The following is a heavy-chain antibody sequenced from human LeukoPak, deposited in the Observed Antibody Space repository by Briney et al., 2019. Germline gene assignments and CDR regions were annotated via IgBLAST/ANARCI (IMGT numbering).Heavy chain of an antibody. J-gene: IGHJ6*03. CDR2: ISYDGSNK. V-gene: IGHV3-30-3*01. CDR1: GFTFSSYA. D-gene: IGHD6-19*01. Sequence: PGGSLRLSCAASGFTFSSYAMHWVRQAPGKGLEWVAVISYDGSNKYYADSVKGRFTISRGNSKNTLYLQMNSLRAEDAAVYYCARDRGYSSGWYDYYYMDVWGKGTTVTVSS. CDR3: ARDRGYSSGWYDYYYMDV.